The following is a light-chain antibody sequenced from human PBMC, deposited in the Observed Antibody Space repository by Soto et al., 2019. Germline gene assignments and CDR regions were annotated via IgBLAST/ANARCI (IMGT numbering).Light chain of an antibody. J-gene: IGLJ1*01. V-gene: IGLV2-8*01. CDR3: SSYGGYNNVV. CDR2: EVN. Sequence: QSVLTQPPSASGSPGQSVTISCTGTSSDVGGYNYVSWFQQHPGKAPKLIIHEVNQRPSGVPDRFSGSKSGNTASLTVSGLQAEGEGTYYCSSYGGYNNVVFGTGTKLTVL. CDR1: SSDVGGYNY.